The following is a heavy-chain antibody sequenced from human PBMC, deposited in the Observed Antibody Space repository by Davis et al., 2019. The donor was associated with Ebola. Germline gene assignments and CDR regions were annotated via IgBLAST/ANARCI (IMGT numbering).Heavy chain of an antibody. CDR1: GGTFSSYA. V-gene: IGHV1-2*04. CDR3: ARVRRYGMDV. J-gene: IGHJ6*02. Sequence: ASVKVSCKASGGTFSSYAISWVRQAPGQGLEWMGWINPNSGGTNYAQKFLGWVTMTRDTSISTAYMELSRLRSDDTAVYYCARVRRYGMDVWGQGTTVTVSS. CDR2: INPNSGGT.